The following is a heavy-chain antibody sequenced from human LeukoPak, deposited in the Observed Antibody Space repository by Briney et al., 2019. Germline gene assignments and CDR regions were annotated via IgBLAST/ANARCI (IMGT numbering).Heavy chain of an antibody. J-gene: IGHJ3*02. CDR3: ARVYYYGSGSSDI. D-gene: IGHD3-10*01. CDR2: IYHSGST. CDR1: GGSISSYY. Sequence: SETLSLTCTVSGGSISSYYWSWIRQPPGKGLEWIGSIYHSGSTYYNPSLKSRVTISVDTSKNQFSLKLSSVTAADTAVYYCARVYYYGSGSSDIWGQGTMVTVSS. V-gene: IGHV4-38-2*02.